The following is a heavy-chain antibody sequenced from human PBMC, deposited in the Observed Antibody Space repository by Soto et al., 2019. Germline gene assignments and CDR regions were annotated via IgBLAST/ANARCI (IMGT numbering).Heavy chain of an antibody. CDR3: AKDNGYYDFWSGYGMDV. CDR2: ISWNSGSI. V-gene: IGHV3-9*01. Sequence: EVQLVESGGGLVQPGRSLRLSCAASGFTFDDYAMHWVRQAPGKGLEWVSGISWNSGSIGYADSVKGRFTISRDNAKNXXYLQMNSLRAEDTALYYCAKDNGYYDFWSGYGMDVWGQGTTVTVSS. CDR1: GFTFDDYA. J-gene: IGHJ6*02. D-gene: IGHD3-3*01.